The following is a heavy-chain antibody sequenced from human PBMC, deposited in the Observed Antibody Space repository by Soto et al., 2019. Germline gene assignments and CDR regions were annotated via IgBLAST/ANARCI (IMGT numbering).Heavy chain of an antibody. CDR1: GFSLKCYW. J-gene: IGHJ4*02. CDR2: INTVGTRT. Sequence: GGSLRLACAAAGFSLKCYWMQWVRKNQGKGLVWVSSINTVGTRTNYEDSAEGRLTISRANAGTTKYSQMNRLSAGDTAIYDCTSNTFILRDSGDQGTLVTVAS. V-gene: IGHV3-74*01. CDR3: TSNTFILRDS. D-gene: IGHD3-16*02.